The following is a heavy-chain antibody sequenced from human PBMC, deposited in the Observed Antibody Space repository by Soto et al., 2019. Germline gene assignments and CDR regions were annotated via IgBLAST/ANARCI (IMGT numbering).Heavy chain of an antibody. V-gene: IGHV3-74*01. J-gene: IGHJ6*02. Sequence: EVQLVESGGDLVTPGGSLRLSCAASGFTFSKYWMHWVRQVPGKGLVWVSRISSDGDTTSYADSVKGRFPISRDNARNVLYLQMDSLRVEDAAVYYCSRYYYGSGSYEDPANPYGMDVWGQGTTVTVS. CDR2: ISSDGDTT. D-gene: IGHD3-10*01. CDR1: GFTFSKYW. CDR3: SRYYYGSGSYEDPANPYGMDV.